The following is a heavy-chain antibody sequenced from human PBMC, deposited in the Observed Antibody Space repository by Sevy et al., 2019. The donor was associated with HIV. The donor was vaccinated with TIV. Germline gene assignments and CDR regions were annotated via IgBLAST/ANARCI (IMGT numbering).Heavy chain of an antibody. CDR1: GFTFSSYA. J-gene: IGHJ3*02. V-gene: IGHV3-23*01. CDR3: AKDIGSDYYESTGYAFDI. D-gene: IGHD3-22*01. CDR2: ISGSGGST. Sequence: GGSLRLSCAASGFTFSSYAMTWVRQAPGKGLEWVSVISGSGGSTYYADSVKGRFTISRDNSKNTLYLQMNSLRAEDTAVYYCAKDIGSDYYESTGYAFDIWGQGTMVTVSS.